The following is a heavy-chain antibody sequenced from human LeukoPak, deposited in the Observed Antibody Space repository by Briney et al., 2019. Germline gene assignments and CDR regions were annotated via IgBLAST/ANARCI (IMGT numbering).Heavy chain of an antibody. CDR1: GFTFRSYG. J-gene: IGHJ5*02. Sequence: LPGGSLRLSCAASGFTFRSYGMSWVRQAPGKGLQWVSTMSATGSDIHHADSVKGRFTISRDNSKNTLYLQMSSLRAEDTAVYYCTKGTLTTGYSSWGQGTLVTVSS. CDR2: MSATGSDI. V-gene: IGHV3-23*01. D-gene: IGHD5-24*01. CDR3: TKGTLTTGYSS.